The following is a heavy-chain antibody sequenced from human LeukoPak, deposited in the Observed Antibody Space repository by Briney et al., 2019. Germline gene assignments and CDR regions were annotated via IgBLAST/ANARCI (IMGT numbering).Heavy chain of an antibody. V-gene: IGHV3-23*01. CDR1: GFTFSSYA. Sequence: GGALRLSCAASGFTFSSYAMSGVRQAPGEGREWGSAISGSGGSTYYADSVKGRVTTSRDNSKKTLYLQMNSLRAEDTAVYYCAKDYCSGGSCYSDYWGQGTLVTVSS. D-gene: IGHD2-15*01. CDR3: AKDYCSGGSCYSDY. J-gene: IGHJ4*02. CDR2: ISGSGGST.